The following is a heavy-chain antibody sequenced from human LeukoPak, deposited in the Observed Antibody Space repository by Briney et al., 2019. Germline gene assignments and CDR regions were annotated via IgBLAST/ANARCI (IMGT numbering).Heavy chain of an antibody. Sequence: GASVKVSCKASGGTFSSYAISWVRQAPGQGLEWMGIINPSGGSTSYAQKFQGRVTMTRDTSTSTVYMELSSLRSEATAVYYCARGKTVDNPSGPDYWGQGTLVTVSS. D-gene: IGHD3-10*01. CDR1: GGTFSSYA. V-gene: IGHV1-46*01. J-gene: IGHJ4*02. CDR2: INPSGGST. CDR3: ARGKTVDNPSGPDY.